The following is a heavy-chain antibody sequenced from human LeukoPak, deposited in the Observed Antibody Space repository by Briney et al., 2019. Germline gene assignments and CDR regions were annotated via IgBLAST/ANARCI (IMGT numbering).Heavy chain of an antibody. CDR3: AKDHRWGSSRWNDADAFDF. V-gene: IGHV3-48*04. Sequence: PGGSLRLSCAASGFTFSRYAMSWVRQAPGKGLEWVSYISSSGSTIYYADSVKGRFTISRDNAKNSLYLQINSLRAEDTALYYCAKDHRWGSSRWNDADAFDFWGQGTMVTVSS. CDR1: GFTFSRYA. J-gene: IGHJ3*01. CDR2: ISSSGSTI. D-gene: IGHD1-1*01.